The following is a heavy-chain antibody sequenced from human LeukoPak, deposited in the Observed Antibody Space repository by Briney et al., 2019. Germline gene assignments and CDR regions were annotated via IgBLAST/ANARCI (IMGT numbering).Heavy chain of an antibody. D-gene: IGHD6-13*01. Sequence: GESLEISWQGSGYSFTSYWIGWVRQLPGKGLEWMGIIYPGDSDTRYSPSFQGQVTISADKSISTAYLQWSSLKASDTAMYYCARHQYSSSWYYFDYWGQGTLVTVSS. J-gene: IGHJ4*02. CDR1: GYSFTSYW. CDR3: ARHQYSSSWYYFDY. CDR2: IYPGDSDT. V-gene: IGHV5-51*01.